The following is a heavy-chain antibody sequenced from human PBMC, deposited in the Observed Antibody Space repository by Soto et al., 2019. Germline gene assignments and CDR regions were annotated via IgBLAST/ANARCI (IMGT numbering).Heavy chain of an antibody. J-gene: IGHJ4*02. Sequence: EVQLVESGGGLVQPGGSLRLSCAASGFTFSNYWMHWVRQAPGQGLVWVSRINGDGSGTSYADSVKGRFTISRDNARNSLYLQMNSLRAEDTAVYYGATVFEYWGQGTLVTVSS. CDR1: GFTFSNYW. V-gene: IGHV3-74*01. CDR2: INGDGSGT. D-gene: IGHD4-17*01. CDR3: ATVFEY.